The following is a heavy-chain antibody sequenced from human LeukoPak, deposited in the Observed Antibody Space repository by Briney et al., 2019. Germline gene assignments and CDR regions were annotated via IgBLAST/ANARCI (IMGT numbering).Heavy chain of an antibody. D-gene: IGHD3-22*01. V-gene: IGHV3-7*01. CDR3: ARAPVNYYDSSGHDAFDI. J-gene: IGHJ3*02. CDR2: IKQDGSEK. Sequence: GGSLRLSCAASGFTFSSYWMSWVRQAPGKGLEWVANIKQDGSEKYYVDSVKGRFTVSRDNAKNSLYLQMNSLRAEDTAVYYCARAPVNYYDSSGHDAFDIWGPGTLVTVSS. CDR1: GFTFSSYW.